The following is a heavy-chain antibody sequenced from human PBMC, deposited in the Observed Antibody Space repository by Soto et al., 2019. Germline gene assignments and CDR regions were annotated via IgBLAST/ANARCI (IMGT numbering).Heavy chain of an antibody. D-gene: IGHD1-26*01. V-gene: IGHV4-61*01. CDR1: GGSVSSGSYS. Sequence: QVQLQESGPGLVKPSETLSLTCTVSGGSVSSGSYSWSWMRQPPGKGLEWIGYIYHSGTTNYNPSLTSRVPISVDTSKNQFSLKLSSVTAADTAVYYCARGGGSYYLAYWGQGPLVTVSS. CDR3: ARGGGSYYLAY. J-gene: IGHJ4*02. CDR2: IYHSGTT.